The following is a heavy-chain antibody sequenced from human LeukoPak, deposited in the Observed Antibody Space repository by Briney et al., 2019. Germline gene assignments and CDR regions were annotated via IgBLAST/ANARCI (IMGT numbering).Heavy chain of an antibody. D-gene: IGHD3-3*01. CDR2: MNPNSGNT. CDR3: ARGFYVFWGGYYTPYDAFNI. CDR1: GYTFTSYD. Sequence: ASVKVSCKASGYTFTSYDINWVRQATGQGLEWMGWMNPNSGNTGYAQKFQGRVTITRNTSISTAYMELSSLRSEDTAVYYCARGFYVFWGGYYTPYDAFNIWGKGTMVTVSS. V-gene: IGHV1-8*03. J-gene: IGHJ3*02.